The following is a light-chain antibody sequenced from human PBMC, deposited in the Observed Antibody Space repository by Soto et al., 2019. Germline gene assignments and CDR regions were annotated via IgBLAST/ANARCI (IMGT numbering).Light chain of an antibody. V-gene: IGKV3-20*01. CDR2: GAS. J-gene: IGKJ4*01. CDR3: HQYGSSPLT. Sequence: EVVLTQSPGTLSLSPGERAFLSCRASQTIRSNFLAWYQQKPGQAPRLLISGASSRVTGIPDRFSGSASGTDFTLTISRLEPEDFAVYYCHQYGSSPLTFGRGTKVEIK. CDR1: QTIRSNF.